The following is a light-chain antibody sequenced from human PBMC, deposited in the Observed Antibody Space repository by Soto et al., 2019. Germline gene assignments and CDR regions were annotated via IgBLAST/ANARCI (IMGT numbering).Light chain of an antibody. CDR1: QSVFHSSNSENY. Sequence: DSVLTQSPDSLALSLGERATINCKSSQSVFHSSNSENYLAWYQQKPGQPPRLIIYWGSTRKGGVPDRFSGSGSGTDFTLTISSLQAEDVAVYYCQQYLYTPVTFGGGTKVEIK. J-gene: IGKJ4*01. V-gene: IGKV4-1*01. CDR3: QQYLYTPVT. CDR2: WGS.